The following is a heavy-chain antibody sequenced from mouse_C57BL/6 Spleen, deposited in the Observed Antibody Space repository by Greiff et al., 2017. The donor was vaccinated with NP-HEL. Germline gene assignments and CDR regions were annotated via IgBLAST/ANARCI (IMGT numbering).Heavy chain of an antibody. Sequence: VQGVESGPELVKPGASVKISCKASGYAFSSSWMNWVKQRPGTGLEWIGRIYPGDGDTNYNGKFKGKATLTADKSSSTAYMQLSSLTSEDSAVYFCARLGRDYFDYWGQGTTLTVSS. J-gene: IGHJ2*01. CDR2: IYPGDGDT. V-gene: IGHV1-82*01. D-gene: IGHD4-1*01. CDR3: ARLGRDYFDY. CDR1: GYAFSSSW.